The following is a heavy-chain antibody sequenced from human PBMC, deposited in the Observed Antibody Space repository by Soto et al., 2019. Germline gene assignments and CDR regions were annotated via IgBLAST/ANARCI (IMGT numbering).Heavy chain of an antibody. J-gene: IGHJ4*02. CDR2: IYYSGST. D-gene: IGHD6-13*01. CDR3: ARGIFLATAAAYFDF. CDR1: GCSVSSAGYY. Sequence: QVQLQESGPGLVKPSQTLSLTCSVSGCSVSSAGYYWTWIRQHPGKGLEWIGYIYYSGSTYYTPSLKSRVIISLGASENQFSLMLNSVTAADTAVYYCARGIFLATAAAYFDFWGQGTLVTVSS. V-gene: IGHV4-31*03.